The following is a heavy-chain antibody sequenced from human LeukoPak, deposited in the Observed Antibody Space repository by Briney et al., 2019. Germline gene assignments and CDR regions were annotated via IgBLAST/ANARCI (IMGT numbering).Heavy chain of an antibody. V-gene: IGHV1-69*02. J-gene: IGHJ5*02. CDR3: ARGTSSTPHYDILTGPRGWFDP. D-gene: IGHD3-9*01. CDR1: GGTFSSYT. Sequence: SVRVSCKASGGTFSSYTISWVRQAPGQGLEWMGRIIPILGIANYAQKFQGRVTITADKSTSTAYMELSSLRSEDTAVYYCARGTSSTPHYDILTGPRGWFDPWGQGTLVTVSS. CDR2: IIPILGIA.